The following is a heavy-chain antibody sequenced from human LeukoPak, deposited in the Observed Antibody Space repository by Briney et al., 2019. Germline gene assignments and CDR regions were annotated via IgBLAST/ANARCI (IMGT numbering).Heavy chain of an antibody. V-gene: IGHV3-53*05. J-gene: IGHJ4*02. D-gene: IGHD2-2*01. Sequence: PGSSLRLSCAASGFTFDDYTMPWVRQPPGEGLEWVSTIYMGGDTYYVDSVKGRFIISRDNSKNTLYHQMNSLRPEDTAVYYCARAMFVIVPAAVWGQGTLVTVSS. CDR2: IYMGGDT. CDR3: ARAMFVIVPAAV. CDR1: GFTFDDYT.